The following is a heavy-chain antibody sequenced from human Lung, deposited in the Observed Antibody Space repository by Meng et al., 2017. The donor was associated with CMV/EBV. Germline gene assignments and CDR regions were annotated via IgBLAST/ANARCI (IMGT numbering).Heavy chain of an antibody. CDR2: TSYDGSKK. Sequence: RGSLRLXCVASGSMFSSYSLHWVRQAPGKRLEWVAVTSYDGSKKEYANSVKGRFTVSRDNSKNTLYLQMNTLRADDTSVYYCAGADYANYGFWSGFPAFWXKGTXVTVSS. CDR3: AGADYANYGFWSGFPAF. D-gene: IGHD3-3*01. V-gene: IGHV3-30*04. J-gene: IGHJ4*02. CDR1: GSMFSSYS.